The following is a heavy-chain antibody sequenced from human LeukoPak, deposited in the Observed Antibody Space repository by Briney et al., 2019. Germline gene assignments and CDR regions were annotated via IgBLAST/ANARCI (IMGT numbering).Heavy chain of an antibody. CDR3: AKVFEVVTKTNWFDP. CDR2: ISGSGGST. Sequence: GGSLRLSCAASGFTFSNAWMSWVRQAPGKGLEWVSAISGSGGSTYYADSVKGRFTISRDNSKNTLYLQMNSLRAEDTAVYYCAKVFEVVTKTNWFDPWGQGTLVTVSS. J-gene: IGHJ5*02. CDR1: GFTFSNAW. D-gene: IGHD2-21*02. V-gene: IGHV3-23*01.